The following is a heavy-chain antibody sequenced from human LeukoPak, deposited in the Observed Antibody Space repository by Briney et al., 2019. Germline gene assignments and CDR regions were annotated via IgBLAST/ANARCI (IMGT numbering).Heavy chain of an antibody. CDR2: ISAYNGNT. J-gene: IGHJ4*02. CDR1: GYTFTSYG. Sequence: PWASVKVSCKASGYTFTSYGISWVRQAPGQGLEWMGWISAYNGNTNYAQKLQGRVTMTTDTSTSTAYMELRSLRSDDTAVYYCARGPLWIDIAVAGTFGFDYWGRGALVTVSS. V-gene: IGHV1-18*01. D-gene: IGHD6-19*01. CDR3: ARGPLWIDIAVAGTFGFDY.